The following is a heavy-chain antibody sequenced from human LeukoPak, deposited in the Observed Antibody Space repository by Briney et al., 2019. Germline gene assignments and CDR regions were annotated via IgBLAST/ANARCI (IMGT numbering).Heavy chain of an antibody. D-gene: IGHD2-2*01. CDR2: IYHSGST. J-gene: IGHJ6*02. Sequence: SETLSLTCAASGGSISSGGYSWSWIRQPPGKGLEWIGYIYHSGSTYYNPSLKSRVTISVDRSKNQFSLKLSSVTAADTAVYYCARSSTSRKNYYYYGTDVWGQGTTVTVSS. CDR1: GGSISSGGYS. CDR3: ARSSTSRKNYYYYGTDV. V-gene: IGHV4-30-2*01.